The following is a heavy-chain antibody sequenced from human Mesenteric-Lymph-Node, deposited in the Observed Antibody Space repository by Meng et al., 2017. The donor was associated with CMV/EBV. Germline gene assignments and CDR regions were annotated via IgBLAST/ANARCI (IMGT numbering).Heavy chain of an antibody. CDR2: IRYDGSNK. V-gene: IGHV3-30*02. D-gene: IGHD3-3*01. CDR3: AKERFLEWTRGYFDY. J-gene: IGHJ4*02. CDR1: GFTFSSYG. Sequence: LSLTCAASGFTFSSYGMHWVRQAPGKGLEWVAFIRYDGSNKYYADSVKGRFTISRDNSKNTLYLQMNSLRAEDTAVYYCAKERFLEWTRGYFDYWGQGTLVTVSS.